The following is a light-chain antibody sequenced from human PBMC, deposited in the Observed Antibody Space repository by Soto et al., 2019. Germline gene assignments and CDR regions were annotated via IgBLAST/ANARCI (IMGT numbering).Light chain of an antibody. J-gene: IGLJ7*01. CDR1: SSDVGGYNY. CDR3: CSYAGSYPWPV. CDR2: DVS. Sequence: QSALTQPRSVSGSPGQSVTISCTGTSSDVGGYNYVSWYQQHPGKAPKLMIYDVSKRPSGVPDRFSRSKSGNTASLTISGLQAEDEADYYCCSYAGSYPWPVFGGGTQLTVL. V-gene: IGLV2-11*01.